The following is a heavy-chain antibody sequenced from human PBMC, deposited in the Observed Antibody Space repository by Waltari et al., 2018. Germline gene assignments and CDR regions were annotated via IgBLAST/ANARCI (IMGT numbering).Heavy chain of an antibody. CDR3: ARVGSSWYYSDY. CDR2: IYHRGST. CDR1: GYSISSGYY. Sequence: QVQLQESGPGLVKPSETLSLTCTVSGYSISSGYYWGWIRQPPGKGLGWIGTIYHRGSTYYNPAPKSRVTISVDTSKNQFSRKLTSVTAADTAVYYCARVGSSWYYSDYWGQGTLVTVSS. J-gene: IGHJ4*02. V-gene: IGHV4-38-2*02. D-gene: IGHD6-13*01.